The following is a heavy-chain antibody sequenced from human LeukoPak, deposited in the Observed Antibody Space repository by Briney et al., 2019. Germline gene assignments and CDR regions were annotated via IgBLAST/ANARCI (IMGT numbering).Heavy chain of an antibody. V-gene: IGHV4-59*12. CDR3: AKSNGYGLIDI. Sequence: PSETLSLTCTVSGGSISSYYWSWIRQPPGKGLEWIGYIYYSRSTNYNPSLKSRVTISVDTSKNQFSLKLSSVTAADTAVYYCAKSNGYGLIDIWGQGTMTVSS. J-gene: IGHJ3*02. CDR1: GGSISSYY. D-gene: IGHD3-22*01. CDR2: IYYSRST.